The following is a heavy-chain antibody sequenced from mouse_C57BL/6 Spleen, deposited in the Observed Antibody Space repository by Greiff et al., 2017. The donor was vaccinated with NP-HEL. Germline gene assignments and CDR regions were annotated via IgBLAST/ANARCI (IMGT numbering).Heavy chain of an antibody. Sequence: QVQLQQPGAELVRPGSSVKLSCKASGYTFTSYWMHWVKQRPIQGLEWIGNIDPSDSETHYNQKFKDKATLTVDKSSSTAYMQLSSLTSEDSAVYYCARGGGNCRYFDVWGTGTTVTVSS. D-gene: IGHD2-1*01. J-gene: IGHJ1*03. CDR3: ARGGGNCRYFDV. V-gene: IGHV1-52*01. CDR1: GYTFTSYW. CDR2: IDPSDSET.